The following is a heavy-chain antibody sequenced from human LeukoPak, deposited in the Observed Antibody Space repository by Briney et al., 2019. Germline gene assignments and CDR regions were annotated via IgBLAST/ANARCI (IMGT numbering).Heavy chain of an antibody. D-gene: IGHD2-15*01. CDR2: IIPIFGTA. CDR1: GGTFSSYA. J-gene: IGHJ4*02. Sequence: SVKVSCKASGGTFSSYAISWVRQAPGQGHEWMGGIIPIFGTANYAQKFQGRVTITTDESTSTAYMELNSLRSEDTAVYYCARDDCSGGSCFGYWGQGTLVTVSS. CDR3: ARDDCSGGSCFGY. V-gene: IGHV1-69*05.